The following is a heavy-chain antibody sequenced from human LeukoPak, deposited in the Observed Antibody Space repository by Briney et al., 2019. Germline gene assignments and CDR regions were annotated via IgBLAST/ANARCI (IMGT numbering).Heavy chain of an antibody. CDR2: INHSGST. CDR1: GGSFSGYY. V-gene: IGHV4-34*01. D-gene: IGHD3-3*01. CDR3: ARQFWSGYAHR. Sequence: PSETLSLTCAVYGGSFSGYYWSWLRQPPGKGLEWIGEINHSGSTNYNPSLKSRVTISVDTSKNQFSLKLSSVTAADTAVYYCARQFWSGYAHRWGQGTLVTVSS. J-gene: IGHJ4*02.